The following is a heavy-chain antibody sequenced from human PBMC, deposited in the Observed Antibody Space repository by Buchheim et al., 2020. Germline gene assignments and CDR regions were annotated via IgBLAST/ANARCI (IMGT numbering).Heavy chain of an antibody. CDR3: GGGGTGGYYDY. CDR2: IYYSGTT. Sequence: QVQLQESGPGLVKPSETLSLICTVSDGSISPYYWSWIRQPPGKGLEWIGYIYYSGTTNYNPSLKSRVTISVDTSKNQFSLKLTSVPAADTAVYFWGGGGTGGYYDYWGQGTL. V-gene: IGHV4-59*01. CDR1: DGSISPYY. J-gene: IGHJ4*02. D-gene: IGHD3-16*01.